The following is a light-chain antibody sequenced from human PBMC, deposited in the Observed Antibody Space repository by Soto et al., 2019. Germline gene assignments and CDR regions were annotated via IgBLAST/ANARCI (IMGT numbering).Light chain of an antibody. V-gene: IGKV1-39*01. CDR3: QQSYRTPWT. J-gene: IGKJ1*01. CDR2: EAS. Sequence: DIHMTQYPASLSASVGDRVTITCRTSQSISNHLHWYQQTPGKAPNLMIYEASTLQSGVPSRFSGSGSGTDFTLTISSLQPEDFATYYCQQSYRTPWTFGQGTKVDIK. CDR1: QSISNH.